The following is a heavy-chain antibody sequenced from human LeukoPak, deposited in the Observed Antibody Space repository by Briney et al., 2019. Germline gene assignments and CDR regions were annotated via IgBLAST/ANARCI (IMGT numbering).Heavy chain of an antibody. CDR3: ARDLGYCSSTSCNHYYYGMDV. Sequence: SVKVSCKASGGTFSSYAISWVRQAPGQGLEWMGGIIPIFGIANYAQKFQGRVTITADESTSTAYMELSSLRSEDTAVYYCARDLGYCSSTSCNHYYYGMDVWGKGTTVTVSS. V-gene: IGHV1-69*13. J-gene: IGHJ6*04. CDR1: GGTFSSYA. D-gene: IGHD2-2*01. CDR2: IIPIFGIA.